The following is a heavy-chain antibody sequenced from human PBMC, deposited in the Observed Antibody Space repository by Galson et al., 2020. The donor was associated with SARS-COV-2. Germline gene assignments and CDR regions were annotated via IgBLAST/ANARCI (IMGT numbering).Heavy chain of an antibody. CDR3: AKVDFGWVQLWMPSMDV. V-gene: IGHV3-23*01. CDR1: GFNFNNYA. Sequence: GGSLRLSCAASGFNFNNYAMTWVRRAPGKGLEWVSAICHSGADTYYPESVKGRFTISRDNSGDTVFLQMSSLRGDDTAIYYCAKVDFGWVQLWMPSMDVWGTGTAVTVSS. D-gene: IGHD5-18*01. CDR2: ICHSGADT. J-gene: IGHJ6*03.